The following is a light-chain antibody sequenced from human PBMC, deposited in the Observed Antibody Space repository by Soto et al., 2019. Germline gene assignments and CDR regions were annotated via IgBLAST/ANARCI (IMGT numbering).Light chain of an antibody. V-gene: IGKV1-17*03. Sequence: DIHMTQSPSAMSASVGDRVTITCRASQGVNNYLAWFQQKPGKVPKRLIYAASSLRSGVPSRFSGSGSATEFTLTISSLQPEDVATYYYLQSNRYPWTFGEGTKVEIK. CDR3: LQSNRYPWT. J-gene: IGKJ1*01. CDR2: AAS. CDR1: QGVNNY.